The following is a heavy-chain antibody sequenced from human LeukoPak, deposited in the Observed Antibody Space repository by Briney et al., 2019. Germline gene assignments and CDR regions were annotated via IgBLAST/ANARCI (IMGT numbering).Heavy chain of an antibody. V-gene: IGHV3-21*04. J-gene: IGHJ4*02. CDR2: ISSSSSYI. D-gene: IGHD3-16*01. CDR1: GFTFSSYS. Sequence: PGGSLRLSCAASGFTFSSYSMNWVRQAPGKGLEWVSSISSSSSYIYYADSVKGRFTISRDNSKNTLHLQMNSLRAEDTAVYYCARDRYDYVWGSYDEYYFDYWGQGTLVTVSS. CDR3: ARDRYDYVWGSYDEYYFDY.